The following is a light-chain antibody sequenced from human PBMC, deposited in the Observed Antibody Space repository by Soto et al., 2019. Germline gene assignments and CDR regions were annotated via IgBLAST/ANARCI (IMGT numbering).Light chain of an antibody. J-gene: IGKJ2*02. Sequence: DIQMTQSPSSLSASVGDRVTITCRASQSISSYLNWYQQKPGKAPKLLIYAASSLQSGVPSRFSGSGSGTDFTLTISSLQPEDFATYYCQHSNTYLCTFGQGTKLEI. CDR3: QHSNTYLCT. V-gene: IGKV1-39*01. CDR2: AAS. CDR1: QSISSY.